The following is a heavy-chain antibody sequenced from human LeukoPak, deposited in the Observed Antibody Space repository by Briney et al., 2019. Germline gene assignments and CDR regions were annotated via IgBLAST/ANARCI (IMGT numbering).Heavy chain of an antibody. J-gene: IGHJ3*02. CDR3: ARHDSKGAVVVVVAATGSAFDI. V-gene: IGHV4-39*01. D-gene: IGHD2-15*01. CDR2: IYYSGST. CDR1: GGSISSSSYY. Sequence: PSETLSLTCTVSGGSISSSSYYWGWIRQPPGKGLEWIGSIYYSGSTYYNPSLKSRVTISVDTSKNQFSLKLSSVTAADTAVYYCARHDSKGAVVVVVAATGSAFDIWGQGTMVTVSS.